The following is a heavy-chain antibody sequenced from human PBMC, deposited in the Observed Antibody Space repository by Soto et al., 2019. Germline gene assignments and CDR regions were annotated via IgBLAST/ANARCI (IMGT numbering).Heavy chain of an antibody. D-gene: IGHD3-10*01. CDR3: AKDQPMVRGVISGVFDY. V-gene: IGHV3-30*18. CDR2: ISYDGSNK. J-gene: IGHJ4*02. Sequence: PGGSLRLSCAASGFTFSSYGMHWVRQAPGKGLEWVAVISYDGSNKYYADSVKGRFTISRDNSKNTLYLQMNSLRAEDTAVYYCAKDQPMVRGVISGVFDYWGQGTLVTVSS. CDR1: GFTFSSYG.